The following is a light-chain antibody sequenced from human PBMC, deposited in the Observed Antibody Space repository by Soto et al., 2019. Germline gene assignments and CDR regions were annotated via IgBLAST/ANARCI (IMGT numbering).Light chain of an antibody. V-gene: IGKV1-5*01. CDR2: DAS. CDR1: QRVSKW. Sequence: DIQMTQSPSTLSADAGDRVIITCRASQRVSKWLAWYQQKPGKAPTLLMYDASNLQGGVPFRFSGSGSGTEFTLTISDLQPDDFATYYCQQYKSPPWTFGQGTKVDIK. CDR3: QQYKSPPWT. J-gene: IGKJ1*01.